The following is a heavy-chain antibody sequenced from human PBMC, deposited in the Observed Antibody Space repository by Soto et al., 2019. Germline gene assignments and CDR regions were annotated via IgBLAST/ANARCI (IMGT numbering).Heavy chain of an antibody. CDR2: IDYSGST. D-gene: IGHD5-18*01. CDR1: GGSISSGGYY. V-gene: IGHV4-31*03. CDR3: ARRDSGYIHGPPHYYYGLDV. Sequence: QVQLQESGPGLVKPSQTLFLTCSVSGGSISSGGYYWCWVRQHPGKGLEWIGYIDYSGSTNYNPSLKSRLSMSVDTSKNHFSLQLTSVTAADTAVYYCARRDSGYIHGPPHYYYGLDVWGQGTTVTVSS. J-gene: IGHJ6*02.